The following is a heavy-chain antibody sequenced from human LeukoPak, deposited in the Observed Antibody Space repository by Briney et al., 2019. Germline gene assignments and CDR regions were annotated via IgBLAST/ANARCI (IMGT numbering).Heavy chain of an antibody. CDR3: ARSERRLDISHYYYPMDV. Sequence: GASVKVSCKASGYTFTDYYIHLVRQAPGQALEWMGWINPNSGDRKYAQKFQDRVTMTRDTSTTTAYMDLTRLKSEDTAVYYWARSERRLDISHYYYPMDVWGQGTTVTVSS. J-gene: IGHJ6*02. CDR1: GYTFTDYY. CDR2: INPNSGDR. V-gene: IGHV1-2*02. D-gene: IGHD1-1*01.